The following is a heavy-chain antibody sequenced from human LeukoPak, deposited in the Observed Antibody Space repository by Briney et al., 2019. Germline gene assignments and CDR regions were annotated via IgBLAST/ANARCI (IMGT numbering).Heavy chain of an antibody. CDR1: GISNSNFW. CDR2: IWYDGSEQ. CDR3: AREGDSRWGELSP. D-gene: IGHD3-16*02. V-gene: IGHV3-33*01. Sequence: GGSLRLSCVASGISNSNFWMHWVRQAPGKGLEGVAVIWYDGSEQYYADSVKGRFIISRNNSKSTSDMQKNSLRAEDTAVYYCAREGDSRWGELSPWGQGTLVTVSA. J-gene: IGHJ1*01.